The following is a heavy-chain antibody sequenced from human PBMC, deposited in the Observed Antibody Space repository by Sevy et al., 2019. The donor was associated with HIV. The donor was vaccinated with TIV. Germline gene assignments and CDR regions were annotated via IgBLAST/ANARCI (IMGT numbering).Heavy chain of an antibody. CDR3: ARDRGDFWSGYYEGYFDY. J-gene: IGHJ4*02. V-gene: IGHV1-18*01. CDR1: GYTFTSYG. CDR2: ISAYNGNT. D-gene: IGHD3-3*01. Sequence: ASVKVSCKASGYTFTSYGISWVRQAPGQGLEWMGWISAYNGNTNYAQKLQGRVTMTTDTSTSTAYMERRSLRSDDTAVYYCARDRGDFWSGYYEGYFDYWGQGTLVTVSS.